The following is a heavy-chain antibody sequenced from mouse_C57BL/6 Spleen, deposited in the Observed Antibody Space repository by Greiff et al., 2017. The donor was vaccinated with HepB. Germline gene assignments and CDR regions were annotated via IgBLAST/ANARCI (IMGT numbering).Heavy chain of an antibody. CDR3: ARHEGGCYDYDSPWFAY. Sequence: QVQLQQSGAELVKPGASVKLSCKASGYTFTEYTIHWVKQRSGQGLEWIGWFYPGSGSIKYNEKFKDKATLTADKSSSTVYMELSRLTSEDSAVYFCARHEGGCYDYDSPWFAYWGQGTLVTVSA. CDR1: GYTFTEYT. V-gene: IGHV1-62-2*01. J-gene: IGHJ3*01. D-gene: IGHD2-4*01. CDR2: FYPGSGSI.